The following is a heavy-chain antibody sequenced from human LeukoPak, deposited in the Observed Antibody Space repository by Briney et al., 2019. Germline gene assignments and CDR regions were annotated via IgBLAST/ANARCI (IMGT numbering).Heavy chain of an antibody. CDR2: IYYSGST. D-gene: IGHD3-22*01. J-gene: IGHJ1*01. CDR3: AAYSSGYYYGDFQH. CDR1: GDSISSYY. Sequence: SETLSLTCTVSGDSISSYYWNWIRQPPGKGLEWMGYIYYSGSTNYNPYLKSRVTISVDTSKNQISLKLSSVPAADTAVYYCAAYSSGYYYGDFQHWGQGTLVTVSS. V-gene: IGHV4-59*08.